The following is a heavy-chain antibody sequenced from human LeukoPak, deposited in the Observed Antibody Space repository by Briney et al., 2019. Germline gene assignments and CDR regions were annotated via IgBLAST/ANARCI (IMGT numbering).Heavy chain of an antibody. D-gene: IGHD6-19*01. CDR1: VFTFSSYA. CDR2: ISGSGGST. Sequence: GGSLRLSCASSVFTFSSYAMSWVRRAPGKGLECVSAISGSGGSTYYADSVKGRFTISRDNSKNTLYLQMNSLRAEDTAVYYCAKDTERFIAVAGTGFGGFDYWGQGTLVTVSS. CDR3: AKDTERFIAVAGTGFGGFDY. J-gene: IGHJ4*02. V-gene: IGHV3-23*01.